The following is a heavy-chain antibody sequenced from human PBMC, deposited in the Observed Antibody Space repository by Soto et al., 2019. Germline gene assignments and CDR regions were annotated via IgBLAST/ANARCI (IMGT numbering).Heavy chain of an antibody. CDR2: IFSNDEK. CDR3: ARGKDAYNCVDY. D-gene: IGHD1-1*01. V-gene: IGHV2-26*01. Sequence: ETLSLTCAVSGGSISSGGYSWSWIRQPPGKALEWLAHIFSNDEKSYNTSLKSRLTISKDTSKSQVVLIMTNMDPVDTATYYCARGKDAYNCVDYWGQGTLVTVSS. CDR1: GGSISSGGYS. J-gene: IGHJ4*02.